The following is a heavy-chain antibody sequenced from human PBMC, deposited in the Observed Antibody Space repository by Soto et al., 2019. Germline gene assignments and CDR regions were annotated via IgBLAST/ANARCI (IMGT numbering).Heavy chain of an antibody. CDR2: ISYDGSSK. J-gene: IGHJ5*02. Sequence: QVQLVESGGGVVQPGTSLRLSCAASGFTFSSYAMHWVRQAPGEGLEWVSLISYDGSSKYADSVKGRFTISRDNSKNTVFLQMNSLRAEDTAVYYCANVKVVMVEAAAIQTWGQGTLVTVSS. CDR1: GFTFSSYA. D-gene: IGHD2-15*01. V-gene: IGHV3-30-3*01. CDR3: ANVKVVMVEAAAIQT.